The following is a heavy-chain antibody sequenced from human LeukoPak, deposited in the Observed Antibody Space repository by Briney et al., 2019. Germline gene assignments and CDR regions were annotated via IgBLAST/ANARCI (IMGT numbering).Heavy chain of an antibody. V-gene: IGHV3-7*01. CDR1: GFTFRSYW. D-gene: IGHD1-26*01. Sequence: GGSLRLSCAASGFTFRSYWMTWVRQYPGKGLEWVANIKQDGSETYYADSVRGRFTISRDNAKRSLYLQMNSLRAEDTAVYYCARDGELGSPADAFDIWGQGTMVTVSS. CDR2: IKQDGSET. CDR3: ARDGELGSPADAFDI. J-gene: IGHJ3*02.